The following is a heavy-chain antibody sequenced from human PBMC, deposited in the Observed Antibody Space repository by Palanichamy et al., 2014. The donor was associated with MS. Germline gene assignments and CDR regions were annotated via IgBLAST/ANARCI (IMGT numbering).Heavy chain of an antibody. CDR2: ILYDGSKE. D-gene: IGHD2-15*01. J-gene: IGHJ3*02. CDR1: GFSFSRNG. CDR3: AKDFFCSGGNCFSHAFDI. Sequence: QAQLVESGGGVVQPGRSLRLSCAASGFSFSRNGMHWVRQAPGKGLEWVAVILYDGSKEDYADSVKGRFTVSRDNSENTLYLQMNSLRAEDTAVYYCAKDFFCSGGNCFSHAFDIWGQGTVVTVSS. V-gene: IGHV3-30*18.